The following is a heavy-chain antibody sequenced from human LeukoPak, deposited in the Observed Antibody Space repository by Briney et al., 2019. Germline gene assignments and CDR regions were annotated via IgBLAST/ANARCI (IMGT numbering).Heavy chain of an antibody. J-gene: IGHJ6*04. Sequence: SETLSLTCGVYGGSFNTYYWSWIRQPPGKGLEWIGEINHNGRTNYNPSLKSRGTISVDSSMNQFSLKVTSVTAADTAVYHCARWTPRTEMKGLNYYYGMDVWGKGRTVTVSS. CDR2: INHNGRT. CDR1: GGSFNTYY. D-gene: IGHD3/OR15-3a*01. V-gene: IGHV4-34*01. CDR3: ARWTPRTEMKGLNYYYGMDV.